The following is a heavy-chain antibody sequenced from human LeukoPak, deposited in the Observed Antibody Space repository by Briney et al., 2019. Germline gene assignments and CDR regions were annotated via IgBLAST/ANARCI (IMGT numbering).Heavy chain of an antibody. CDR1: GGTFSSYA. J-gene: IGHJ4*02. CDR3: ARENSGSYREFDY. CDR2: IIPIFGTA. D-gene: IGHD1-26*01. Sequence: SVKVSCKASGGTFSSYAISWVRQAPGQGLEWMGGIIPIFGTANYAQKFQGRVTITTDESTSTAYMELSSLRSEDTAVFYCARENSGSYREFDYWGQGTLVTVSS. V-gene: IGHV1-69*05.